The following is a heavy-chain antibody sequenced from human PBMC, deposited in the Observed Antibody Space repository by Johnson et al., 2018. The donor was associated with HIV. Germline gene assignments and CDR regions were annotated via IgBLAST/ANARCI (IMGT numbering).Heavy chain of an antibody. CDR1: GFTFSSYA. Sequence: VQVVESGGGVVQPGRSLRLSCAASGFTFSSYAMHWVRQAQGKGLEWVAVISYDGTKKYYGGSVRGRFTISRDNSKNTLYLKMNSLRAEDTAVYYCAKDVVVTPPSDAFDIWGQGTMVTVSS. CDR2: ISYDGTKK. CDR3: AKDVVVTPPSDAFDI. D-gene: IGHD2-21*02. J-gene: IGHJ3*02. V-gene: IGHV3-30*04.